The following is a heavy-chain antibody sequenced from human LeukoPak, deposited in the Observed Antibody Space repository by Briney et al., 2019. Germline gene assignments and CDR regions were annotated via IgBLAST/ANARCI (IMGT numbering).Heavy chain of an antibody. D-gene: IGHD1-1*01. CDR2: ITSDGSKK. CDR3: ATEYDNLDDYFDY. V-gene: IGHV3-30*03. Sequence: GRSLRLSCTASGFPFSGYGMHWVRQAPGKGPEWGAAITSDGSKKDYADSVKRRFSISRDKSKNTLYLQMNSLRPEDTAVYYCATEYDNLDDYFDYWGQGTLVIVSS. J-gene: IGHJ4*02. CDR1: GFPFSGYG.